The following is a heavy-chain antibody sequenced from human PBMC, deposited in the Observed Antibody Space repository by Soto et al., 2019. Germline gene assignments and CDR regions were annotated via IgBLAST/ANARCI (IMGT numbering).Heavy chain of an antibody. CDR2: IYYSGST. Sequence: QVQLQESGPGLVKPSETLSLTCTVSGGSISSYYWSWIRQPSGKGLEWIGYIYYSGSTNYNPSLKSRVTISVDTSKNQFSLKLSSVTAADTAVYYCAREGLTGTIGLYYYYGMDVWGQGTTVTVSS. V-gene: IGHV4-59*01. CDR1: GGSISSYY. D-gene: IGHD1-7*01. CDR3: AREGLTGTIGLYYYYGMDV. J-gene: IGHJ6*02.